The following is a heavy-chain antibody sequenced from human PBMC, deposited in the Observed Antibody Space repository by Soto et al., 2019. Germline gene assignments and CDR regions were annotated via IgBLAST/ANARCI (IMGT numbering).Heavy chain of an antibody. J-gene: IGHJ4*02. V-gene: IGHV3-7*01. Sequence: EVQLVESGGGLVQPGGSLRLSCAASGFSLSIYWMTWVRQAPGMGLEWGANIKEDGSHKYYVDSVKGRFTISRDNAKNARYLQMNILRDEETDVYYCARDTSGYYGKVLEYWGQGTLVTVSS. CDR1: GFSLSIYW. CDR2: IKEDGSHK. D-gene: IGHD4-17*01. CDR3: ARDTSGYYGKVLEY.